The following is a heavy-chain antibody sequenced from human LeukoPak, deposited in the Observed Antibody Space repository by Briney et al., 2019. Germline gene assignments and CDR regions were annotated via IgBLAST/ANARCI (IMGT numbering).Heavy chain of an antibody. V-gene: IGHV3-66*01. CDR1: GFTVSSNY. CDR2: IYSGGST. D-gene: IGHD4-17*01. CDR3: ARDSDYGDLGY. Sequence: PGGSLRLSCAASGFTVSSNYMSWVRQALGKGLEWVSVIYSGGSTYYADSVKGRFTISRDNSKNTLYLQMNSLRAEDTAVYYCARDSDYGDLGYWGQGTLVTVSS. J-gene: IGHJ4*02.